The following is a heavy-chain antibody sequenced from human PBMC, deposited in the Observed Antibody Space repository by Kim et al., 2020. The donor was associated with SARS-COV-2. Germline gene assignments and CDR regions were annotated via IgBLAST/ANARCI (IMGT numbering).Heavy chain of an antibody. J-gene: IGHJ4*02. CDR2: T. D-gene: IGHD3-16*01. CDR3: ATGHLGVAWGY. Sequence: TIYAQKFQGRVTMTEDTSTDPAYMELSSLRSEDTAVYYCATGHLGVAWGYWGQGTLVTVSS. V-gene: IGHV1-24*01.